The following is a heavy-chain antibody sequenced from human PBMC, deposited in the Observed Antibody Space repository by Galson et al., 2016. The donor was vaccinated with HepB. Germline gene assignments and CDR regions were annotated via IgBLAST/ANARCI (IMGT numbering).Heavy chain of an antibody. CDR2: IYYSGIT. CDR3: ARHPVEVEWTVDDYYYGLDV. D-gene: IGHD3-3*01. Sequence: ATLSLTCTVSGGSISSTSYYWDWIRQPPGKGLEWIGSIYYSGITHYNPSLRSRVTISVDTSKNQFPLKLRSVTAADTAVYYCARHPVEVEWTVDDYYYGLDVWGQGTTVTVSS. J-gene: IGHJ6*02. CDR1: GGSISSTSYY. V-gene: IGHV4-39*01.